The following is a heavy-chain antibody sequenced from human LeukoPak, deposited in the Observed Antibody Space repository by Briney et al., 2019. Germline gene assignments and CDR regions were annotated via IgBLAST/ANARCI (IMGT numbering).Heavy chain of an antibody. CDR3: AKAIRGDMADDY. CDR2: ISGSGGST. Sequence: GGSLRLSCAASGFTFSSYAMSWVRQAPGKGLEWVSTISGSGGSTYYADSVKGRVTISRDNSKNTLYLQMNSLRAEDTAVYYCAKAIRGDMADDYWGQGTLVTVSS. CDR1: GFTFSSYA. D-gene: IGHD2-15*01. J-gene: IGHJ4*02. V-gene: IGHV3-23*01.